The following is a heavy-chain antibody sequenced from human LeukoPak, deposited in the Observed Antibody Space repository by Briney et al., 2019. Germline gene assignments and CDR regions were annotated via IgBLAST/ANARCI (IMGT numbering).Heavy chain of an antibody. V-gene: IGHV4-39*07. Sequence: SETLSLTCSVSGGSISSGSYYWGWIRQPPGKGLEWIGSMYYSGSTYYNPSLKSRVTISVDTSKNQFSLNLSSVTAADTAVYYCARDRHSSSSPDYWGRGTLVTVSS. CDR1: GGSISSGSYY. J-gene: IGHJ4*02. D-gene: IGHD6-6*01. CDR3: ARDRHSSSSPDY. CDR2: MYYSGST.